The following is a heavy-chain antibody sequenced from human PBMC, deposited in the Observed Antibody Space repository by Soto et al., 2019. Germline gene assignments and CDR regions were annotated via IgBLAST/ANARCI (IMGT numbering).Heavy chain of an antibody. Sequence: PGGSLRLSCAASGFTFSSYEMNWVRQAPGKGLEWVSYISSSGSTIYYADSVKGRFTISRDNAKNSLYLQMNSLRAEDTAVYYCARAGGSEMVPTWIRSPASTKSKSGNGMDVWGQGTTVTVSS. J-gene: IGHJ6*02. CDR1: GFTFSSYE. D-gene: IGHD2-2*01. CDR2: ISSSGSTI. CDR3: ARAGGSEMVPTWIRSPASTKSKSGNGMDV. V-gene: IGHV3-48*03.